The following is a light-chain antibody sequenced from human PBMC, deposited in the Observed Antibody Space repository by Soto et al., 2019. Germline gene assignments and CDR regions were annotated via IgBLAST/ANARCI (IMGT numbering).Light chain of an antibody. J-gene: IGKJ5*01. CDR3: QQRSNWPPIT. Sequence: EIVLNQSPCTLSLSPGERASLCCRAFHSVSNNYLAWYQQKPGQAPRLLIYDASNRATGIPARFSGSGSGTDFTLTISSLEPEDFEVYYCQQRSNWPPITCGQGTRRRL. V-gene: IGKV3-11*01. CDR1: HSVSNNY. CDR2: DAS.